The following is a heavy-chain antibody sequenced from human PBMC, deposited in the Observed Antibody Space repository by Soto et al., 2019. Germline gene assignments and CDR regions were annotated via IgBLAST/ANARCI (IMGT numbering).Heavy chain of an antibody. J-gene: IGHJ6*01. CDR3: ARAPITMVRGVGVPCYSYYGIDV. D-gene: IGHD3-10*01. Sequence: LSLTCTVSGGSISSGDYYWSWIRQPPGKGLEWIGYIYYSGSTYYNPSLKSRVTISVDTSKNQFSLKLSSVTAADTAVYYFARAPITMVRGVGVPCYSYYGIDVWRQGTRVTFSS. CDR2: IYYSGST. V-gene: IGHV4-30-4*01. CDR1: GGSISSGDYY.